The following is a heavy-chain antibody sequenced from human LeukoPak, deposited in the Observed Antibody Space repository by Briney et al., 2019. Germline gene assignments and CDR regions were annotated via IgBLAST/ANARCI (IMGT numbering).Heavy chain of an antibody. Sequence: SETLSLTCTVSGGSFSSGGDYWSWIRQHPGKALAWLGYIYYSGSTYYNPSLKSRVTISVDTSKNQFSLKLSSVTAADTAVYYCARDVGGSYYGNYFDYWGQGTLVTVSS. V-gene: IGHV4-31*03. CDR1: GGSFSSGGDY. D-gene: IGHD1-26*01. CDR2: IYYSGST. J-gene: IGHJ4*02. CDR3: ARDVGGSYYGNYFDY.